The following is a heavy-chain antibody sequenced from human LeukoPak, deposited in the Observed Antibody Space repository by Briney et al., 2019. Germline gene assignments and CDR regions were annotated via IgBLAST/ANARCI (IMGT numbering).Heavy chain of an antibody. CDR1: GGSVSSSIYY. CDR3: ASGNDILTGYVFDF. V-gene: IGHV4-39*01. D-gene: IGHD3-9*01. Sequence: SETLSLTCTVSGGSVSSSIYYWGWIRQPPGKGLEWIGSIYYSGSTSHNPSLKSRVTISVDTSKNQFSLKLTSVTAADTAVYYCASGNDILTGYVFDFWGQGTLVTVSS. J-gene: IGHJ4*02. CDR2: IYYSGST.